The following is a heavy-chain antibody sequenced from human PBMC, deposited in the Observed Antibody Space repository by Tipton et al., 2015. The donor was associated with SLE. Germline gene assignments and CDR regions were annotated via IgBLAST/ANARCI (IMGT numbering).Heavy chain of an antibody. CDR2: INHSGST. Sequence: TLSLTCAFYGGSFSVYYWTWIRQPPGRGLEWIGEINHSGSTNYNPSLKSRVTISVDTSKIQFSLKLRSVTAADAAVYYCARRCAKGLGYWGQGTLVTVSS. D-gene: IGHD4/OR15-4a*01. J-gene: IGHJ4*02. V-gene: IGHV4-34*01. CDR1: GGSFSVYY. CDR3: ARRCAKGLGY.